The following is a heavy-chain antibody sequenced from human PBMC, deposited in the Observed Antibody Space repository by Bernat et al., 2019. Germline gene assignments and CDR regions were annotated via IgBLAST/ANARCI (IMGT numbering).Heavy chain of an antibody. J-gene: IGHJ4*02. CDR3: VRAPYSGYDDPRPLDY. CDR1: GGSFSGYY. CDR2: INHSGST. Sequence: QVQLQQWGAGLLKPSETLSLTCAVYGGSFSGYYWSWIRQPPGKGLEWIGEINHSGSTNYNPSLKSRVTISVDTSKNQFSLKLSSVTAADTAVYYCVRAPYSGYDDPRPLDYWGQGTLVTVSS. V-gene: IGHV4-34*01. D-gene: IGHD5-12*01.